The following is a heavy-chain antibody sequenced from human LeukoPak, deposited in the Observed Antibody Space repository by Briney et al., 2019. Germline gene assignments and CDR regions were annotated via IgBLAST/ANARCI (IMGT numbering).Heavy chain of an antibody. V-gene: IGHV3-11*01. CDR1: GFTFSDYY. D-gene: IGHD3-22*01. Sequence: GGSLRLSCAASGFTFSDYYMSWIRQAPGKGLEWVSYISSSGSTIYYADSAKGRFTISRDNAKNSLYLQMNSLRAEDTAVYYCARDPHYYDSSGYVDYWGQGTLVTVSS. CDR2: ISSSGSTI. CDR3: ARDPHYYDSSGYVDY. J-gene: IGHJ4*02.